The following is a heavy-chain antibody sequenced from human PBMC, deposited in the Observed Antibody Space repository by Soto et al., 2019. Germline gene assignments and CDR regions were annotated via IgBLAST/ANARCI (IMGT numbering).Heavy chain of an antibody. CDR2: MTPNSGDT. Sequence: VQLVQSGAEVKKPGASVKVSCKASGYNFIDYDINWVRQATGQGLEWMGWMTPNSGDTGYAQKFQGRISLTRDTSTGTAYMELTSLESDDTAVYYCARNPYSSGRFDPWGQGTLVTVSS. V-gene: IGHV1-8*01. D-gene: IGHD6-19*01. CDR1: GYNFIDYD. CDR3: ARNPYSSGRFDP. J-gene: IGHJ5*02.